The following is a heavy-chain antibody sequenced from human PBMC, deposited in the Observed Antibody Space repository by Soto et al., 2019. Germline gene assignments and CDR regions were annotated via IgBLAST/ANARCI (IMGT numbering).Heavy chain of an antibody. CDR1: GDTISTGGYT. V-gene: IGHV4-30-2*01. CDR3: ARETYGDYVGYVHP. CDR2: TYHSGNP. Sequence: QLQLQESGSRLVQSSETLSLTCDVSGDTISTGGYTWACSRQPHVNALEWIGHTYHSGNPDYNPSLKRRGTLSVDSATIQVSLKVRSVTAAATDVYYCARETYGDYVGYVHPWCQGIQSTVSS. J-gene: IGHJ5*02. D-gene: IGHD3-10*02.